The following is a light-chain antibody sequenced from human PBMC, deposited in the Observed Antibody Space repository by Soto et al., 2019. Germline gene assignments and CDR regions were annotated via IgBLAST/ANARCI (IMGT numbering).Light chain of an antibody. Sequence: QSVLAQPASVSGSPGQSITISCTGTSSDVGGYNYASWYQQHPGKAPKLMIHEVSNRPSGVSNRFSGSKSGNTASLTISGLQAEDEADYYCSSYTSSSTLYVFGTGTKVTVL. CDR1: SSDVGGYNY. CDR2: EVS. V-gene: IGLV2-14*01. J-gene: IGLJ1*01. CDR3: SSYTSSSTLYV.